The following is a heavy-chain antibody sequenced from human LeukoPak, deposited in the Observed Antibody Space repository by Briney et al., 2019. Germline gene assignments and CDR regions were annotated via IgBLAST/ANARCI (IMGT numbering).Heavy chain of an antibody. V-gene: IGHV4-4*02. Sequence: PSGTLSLTCAVSGGSISSSNWWSWVRQPPGKGLEWIGEIYHSGSTNYNPSLKSRVTISVDKSKNQFSLKLSSVTAADTAVYYCARRADYVWGSYRESPDYWGQGTLVTVSS. D-gene: IGHD3-16*02. J-gene: IGHJ4*02. CDR2: IYHSGST. CDR3: ARRADYVWGSYRESPDY. CDR1: GGSISSSNW.